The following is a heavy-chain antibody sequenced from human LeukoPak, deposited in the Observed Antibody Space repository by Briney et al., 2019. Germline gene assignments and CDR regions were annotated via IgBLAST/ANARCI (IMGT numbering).Heavy chain of an antibody. Sequence: SETLSLTCTVSGGSISSYYWSWIRQPPGKGLEWIAYMSYSGSTNYNPSLKSRVTISVDTSKNQFSLKLSSVTAADTAVYYCARSRGIISDSTLDYWGQGTLVTVSS. V-gene: IGHV4-59*01. CDR3: ARSRGIISDSTLDY. J-gene: IGHJ4*02. D-gene: IGHD6-13*01. CDR1: GGSISSYY. CDR2: MSYSGST.